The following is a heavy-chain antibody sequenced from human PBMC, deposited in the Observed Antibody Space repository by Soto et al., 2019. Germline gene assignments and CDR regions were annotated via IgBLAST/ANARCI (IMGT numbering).Heavy chain of an antibody. Sequence: GASVKVSCKASGGTFSSYAISWVRQAPGQGLEWMGGIIPIFGTANYAQKFQGRVTITADESTSTAYMELSSLRSEDTAVYYCARFVQLRNILTGPLYYGMDVWGQGTTVTVSS. CDR2: IIPIFGTA. J-gene: IGHJ6*02. V-gene: IGHV1-69*13. CDR1: GGTFSSYA. CDR3: ARFVQLRNILTGPLYYGMDV. D-gene: IGHD3-9*01.